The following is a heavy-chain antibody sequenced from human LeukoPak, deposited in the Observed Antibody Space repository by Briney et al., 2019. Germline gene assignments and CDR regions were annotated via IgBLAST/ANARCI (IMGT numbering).Heavy chain of an antibody. Sequence: SETLPLTCTVSDGSVGSFYWSWIRQPPGKGLEWIGHTYYSGNTNYNPSLKSRVAISVDTSKNQFSLKLSSVTAADTAVYYCARSSSGLDAFDIWGQGTLVTVSS. CDR1: DGSVGSFY. CDR2: TYYSGNT. D-gene: IGHD3-22*01. V-gene: IGHV4-59*02. CDR3: ARSSSGLDAFDI. J-gene: IGHJ3*02.